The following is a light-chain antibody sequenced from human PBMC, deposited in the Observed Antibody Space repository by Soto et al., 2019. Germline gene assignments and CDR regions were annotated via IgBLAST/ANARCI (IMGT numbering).Light chain of an antibody. V-gene: IGKV3-11*01. Sequence: EIVLTQSPATLSLSPGESATLSCRASLSVGTYLAWYHQKRGQAPRLLIYDASNRATGIPARFRGSGSGTDFTHTINSLEPEDVVVYYCQQRSSWPLTFCGGNKVEIK. CDR1: LSVGTY. J-gene: IGKJ4*01. CDR2: DAS. CDR3: QQRSSWPLT.